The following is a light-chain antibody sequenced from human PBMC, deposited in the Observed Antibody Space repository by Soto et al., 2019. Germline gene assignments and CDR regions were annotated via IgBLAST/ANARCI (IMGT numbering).Light chain of an antibody. CDR1: QGVSSY. V-gene: IGKV3D-11*01. CDR2: DAS. CDR3: QQRSNWHP. Sequence: EIVLTQSPATLSLSPGERATLSCRASQGVSSYLAWYQPKPGQAPRLLIYDASNRATCIPARFSGSGPGTHFTLTISSLEPEDFAVYYCQQRSNWHPFGVGTKVEIK. J-gene: IGKJ4*01.